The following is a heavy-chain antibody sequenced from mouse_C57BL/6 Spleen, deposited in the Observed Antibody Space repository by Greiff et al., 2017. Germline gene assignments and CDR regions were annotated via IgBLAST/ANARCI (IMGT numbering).Heavy chain of an antibody. V-gene: IGHV1-39*01. CDR1: GYSFTNYN. D-gene: IGHD2-4*01. CDR3: AGTGDYGYFDY. J-gene: IGHJ2*01. CDR2: INPSSGTT. Sequence: EVQLQQSGPELVKPGASVKISCTASGYSFTNYNMNWVKQSTGKSLEWIGVINPSSGTTCYNQTFKGKATLTVDQSSSTAYMQLNSLTSEDAAVYYCAGTGDYGYFDYWGQGTTLTVSS.